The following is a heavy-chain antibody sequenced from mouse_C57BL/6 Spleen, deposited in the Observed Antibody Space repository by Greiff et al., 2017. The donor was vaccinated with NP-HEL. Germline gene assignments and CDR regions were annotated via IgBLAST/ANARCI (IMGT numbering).Heavy chain of an antibody. D-gene: IGHD4-1*01. Sequence: QVQLQQSGAELAKPGASVKLSCKASGYTFTSYWMHWVKQRPGQGLEWIGYINPSSGYTKYNQKFKDKATLTADKSSSTAYLQLSSLTYEDSAVDYCARSWDGYAMDYWGQGTSVTVSS. V-gene: IGHV1-7*01. CDR2: INPSSGYT. CDR3: ARSWDGYAMDY. CDR1: GYTFTSYW. J-gene: IGHJ4*01.